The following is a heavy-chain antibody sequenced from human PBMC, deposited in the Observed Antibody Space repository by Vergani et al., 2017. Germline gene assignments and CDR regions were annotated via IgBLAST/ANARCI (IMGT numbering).Heavy chain of an antibody. D-gene: IGHD3-10*01. Sequence: VQLVESGGGLVKPGGSLRLSCAASGLTFSHAWMSWVRQVPGKGLEWMGYVSFRGDTLYDPSVKGRMTISLNTSSNQFSLYLTSVTAADTAVYYCARSRIYYGAGSPDYWGQGTLVTVSS. CDR1: GLTFSHAW. J-gene: IGHJ4*02. V-gene: IGHV4-59*01. CDR2: VSFRGDT. CDR3: ARSRIYYGAGSPDY.